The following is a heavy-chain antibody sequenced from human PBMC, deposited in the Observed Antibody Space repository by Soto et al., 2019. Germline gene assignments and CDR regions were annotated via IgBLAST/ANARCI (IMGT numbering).Heavy chain of an antibody. CDR3: ARSPNTYYYYYGMDV. CDR2: IYYSGST. D-gene: IGHD7-27*01. CDR1: GGSISSYY. J-gene: IGHJ6*02. V-gene: IGHV4-59*01. Sequence: SETLSLTCTVSGGSISSYYGSWIRQPPGKGLEWIGYIYYSGSTNYNPSLKSRVTISVDTSRNQFSLKLSSVTAADTAVYYCARSPNTYYYYYGMDVWGQGTTVTVSS.